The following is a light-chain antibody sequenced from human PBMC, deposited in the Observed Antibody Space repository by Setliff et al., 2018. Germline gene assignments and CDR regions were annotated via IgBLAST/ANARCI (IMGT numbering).Light chain of an antibody. CDR2: DVS. CDR3: CSYAGSYTRYV. CDR1: SSDVGGYNY. Sequence: QSVLTQPRSVSGSLGQSVTISCTGTSSDVGGYNYVSWYQQHPGKAPKLMIYDVSKRPSGVPDRFSGSKSGNTASLTISGLQAEDEADYYCCSYAGSYTRYVFGTGTKVTVL. J-gene: IGLJ1*01. V-gene: IGLV2-11*01.